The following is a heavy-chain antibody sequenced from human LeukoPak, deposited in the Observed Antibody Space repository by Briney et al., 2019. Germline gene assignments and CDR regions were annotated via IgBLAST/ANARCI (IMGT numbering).Heavy chain of an antibody. CDR3: AKPPVVGATVGYFDY. Sequence: GGSLRLSCAASGFTFSSYGMHWVRQAPGKGLEWVAVISYDGSYTYYADSVKGRFTISRDNSKNTLYLQMNSLRADDTAVYYCAKPPVVGATVGYFDYWGEGTLVTVSS. CDR2: ISYDGSYT. D-gene: IGHD1-26*01. J-gene: IGHJ4*02. CDR1: GFTFSSYG. V-gene: IGHV3-30*18.